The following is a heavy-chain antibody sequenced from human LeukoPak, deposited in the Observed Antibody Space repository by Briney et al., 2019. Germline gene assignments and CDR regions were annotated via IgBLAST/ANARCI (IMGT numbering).Heavy chain of an antibody. CDR2: INQVGRT. Sequence: SETLSLTCAVYDGSISGYYWSWIRQPPGKGLEWIGEINQVGRTNYNPSVDSRVTISVDTSKNQFFLRVNSVTAADTAVYYCARLSWYSDPGNSHTLSGFDPWGLGVLVTVSS. CDR1: DGSISGYY. D-gene: IGHD3-10*01. V-gene: IGHV4-34*01. CDR3: ARLSWYSDPGNSHTLSGFDP. J-gene: IGHJ5*02.